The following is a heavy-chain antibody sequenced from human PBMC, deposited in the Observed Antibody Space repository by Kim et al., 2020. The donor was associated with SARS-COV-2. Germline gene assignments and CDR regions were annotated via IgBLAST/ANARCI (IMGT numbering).Heavy chain of an antibody. CDR3: ARHMGAATGDAFDI. Sequence: PSFQGQVTISPDKSISTAYLQWSSLKASDTAMYYCARHMGAATGDAFDIWGQGTMVTVSS. J-gene: IGHJ3*02. D-gene: IGHD1-26*01. V-gene: IGHV5-51*01.